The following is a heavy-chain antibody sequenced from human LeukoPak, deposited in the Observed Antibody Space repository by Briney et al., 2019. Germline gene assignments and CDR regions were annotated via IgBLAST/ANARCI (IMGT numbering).Heavy chain of an antibody. CDR3: ARDRVAYDILTGYYYYYYYMDV. CDR1: GFTFSSYW. V-gene: IGHV3-74*01. D-gene: IGHD3-9*01. Sequence: GGSLRLSCAASGFTFSSYWMHWVRQAPGKGLVWVSRINSDGSSTSYADSVKGRFTISRDNAKNTLYLQMNSLRAEDTAVYYCARDRVAYDILTGYYYYYYYMDVWGKGTTVTISS. J-gene: IGHJ6*03. CDR2: INSDGSST.